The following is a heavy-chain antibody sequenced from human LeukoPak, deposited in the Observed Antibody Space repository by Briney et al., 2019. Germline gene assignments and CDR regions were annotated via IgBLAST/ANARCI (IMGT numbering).Heavy chain of an antibody. J-gene: IGHJ4*02. V-gene: IGHV1-3*01. D-gene: IGHD3-10*01. Sequence: ASVKVSCKASGYTFTSYAMHWVRQAPGHGLEWMGWINAGNGNTKYSQKFQGRVTITRDTSASTAYMELSSLRSEDTAVYYCARVAIWFGELLLFDYWGQGTLVTVSS. CDR2: INAGNGNT. CDR1: GYTFTSYA. CDR3: ARVAIWFGELLLFDY.